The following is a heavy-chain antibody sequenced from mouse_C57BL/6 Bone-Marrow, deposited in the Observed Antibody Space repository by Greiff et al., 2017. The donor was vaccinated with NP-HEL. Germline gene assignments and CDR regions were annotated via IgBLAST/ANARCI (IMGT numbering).Heavy chain of an antibody. D-gene: IGHD2-2*01. J-gene: IGHJ4*01. CDR3: ATLIDYGYGRGYAMDY. CDR1: GYTFTSYW. V-gene: IGHV1-74*01. CDR2: IHPSDSDT. Sequence: QVQLKQPGAELVKPGASVKVSCKASGYTFTSYWMHWVKQRPGQGLEWIGRIHPSDSDTNYNQKFKGKATLTVDKSSSTAYMQLSSLTSEDSAVYYCATLIDYGYGRGYAMDYWGQGTSVTVSS.